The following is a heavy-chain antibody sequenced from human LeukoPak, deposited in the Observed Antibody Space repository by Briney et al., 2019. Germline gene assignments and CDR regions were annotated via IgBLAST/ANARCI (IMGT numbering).Heavy chain of an antibody. D-gene: IGHD6-19*01. Sequence: NPSETLSHTCTVSGGSISSYYWGWIRQPPGKGLEWIGYIYYSGSTNYNPSLKSRVTMSVDTSKNQFSLKLSSVTAADTAVYYCARSHSESSGWYDYWGQGTLVTASS. CDR1: GGSISSYY. J-gene: IGHJ4*02. CDR3: ARSHSESSGWYDY. CDR2: IYYSGST. V-gene: IGHV4-59*08.